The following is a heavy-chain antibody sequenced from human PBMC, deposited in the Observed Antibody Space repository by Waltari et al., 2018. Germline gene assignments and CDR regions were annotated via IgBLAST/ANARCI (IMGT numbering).Heavy chain of an antibody. D-gene: IGHD1-26*01. J-gene: IGHJ6*02. CDR1: GFTFSSYA. CDR2: ISYDGSNK. V-gene: IGHV3-30*04. Sequence: QVQLVESGGGVVQPGRSLRLSCAASGFTFSSYAMHWVRQAPGKGLEWVAVISYDGSNKDYADSVKGRFSISRDNSKNTLYLQMNSLRAEDTAVYYCARDKYKGATYYYYYGMDVWGQGTTVTVSS. CDR3: ARDKYKGATYYYYYGMDV.